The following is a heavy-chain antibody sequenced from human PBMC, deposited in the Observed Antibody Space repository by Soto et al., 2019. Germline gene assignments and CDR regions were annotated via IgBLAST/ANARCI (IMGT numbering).Heavy chain of an antibody. D-gene: IGHD3-10*01. J-gene: IGHJ4*02. Sequence: GGSLRLSCAASGFTFSDYDMHWVRQGTGEGLDWVSAIGTAGDTDYPDSVKGRFTISRDNAKNSLYLQMNRLRAGDTAVYFCARGGYHGPGSYYKKYYFDYWGEGT. V-gene: IGHV3-13*01. CDR3: ARGGYHGPGSYYKKYYFDY. CDR2: IGTAGDT. CDR1: GFTFSDYD.